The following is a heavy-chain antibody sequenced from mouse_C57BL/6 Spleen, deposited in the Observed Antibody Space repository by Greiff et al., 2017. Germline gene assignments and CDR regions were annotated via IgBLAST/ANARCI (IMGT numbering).Heavy chain of an antibody. CDR1: GFTFSDYY. V-gene: IGHV5-16*01. Sequence: EVMLVESEGGLVQPGSSMKLSCTASGFTFSDYYMAWVRQVPEKGLEWVANINYDGSSTYYLDSLKSRFIISRDNAKNILYLQMSSLKSEDTATYYCARGGNHWYFDVWGTGTTVTVSS. CDR2: INYDGSST. J-gene: IGHJ1*03. CDR3: ARGGNHWYFDV. D-gene: IGHD2-1*01.